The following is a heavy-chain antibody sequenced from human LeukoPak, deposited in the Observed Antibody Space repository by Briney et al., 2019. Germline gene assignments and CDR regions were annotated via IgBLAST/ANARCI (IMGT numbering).Heavy chain of an antibody. V-gene: IGHV3-48*03. CDR2: ISGGGTNV. CDR3: ATTSPRYCSRTSCFGGFFDY. Sequence: GGSLRLSCVASGFTFSGYEVHWVRQAPGQGLEWISYISGGGTNVDYADSVKGRFTISRDNAKNSLYLQMNSLRAEDTAVYYCATTSPRYCSRTSCFGGFFDYWGQGTLVTVSS. D-gene: IGHD2-2*01. CDR1: GFTFSGYE. J-gene: IGHJ4*02.